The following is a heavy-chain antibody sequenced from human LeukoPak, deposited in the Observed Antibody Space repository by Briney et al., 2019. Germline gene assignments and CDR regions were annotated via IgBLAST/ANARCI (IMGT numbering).Heavy chain of an antibody. Sequence: SETLSLTCTVSGGSISSYYWSWIRQPAGKGLEWIGRIYTSGSTNYSPSLKSRVTMSVDTSKNQFSLKLSSVTAADTAVYYCASLGGRGYSYGYSVYWGQGTLVTVSS. D-gene: IGHD5-18*01. CDR1: GGSISSYY. CDR3: ASLGGRGYSYGYSVY. CDR2: IYTSGST. J-gene: IGHJ4*02. V-gene: IGHV4-4*07.